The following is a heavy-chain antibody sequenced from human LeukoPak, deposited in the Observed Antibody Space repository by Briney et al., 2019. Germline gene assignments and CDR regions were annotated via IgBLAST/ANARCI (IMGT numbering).Heavy chain of an antibody. CDR2: ISTYNANT. D-gene: IGHD6-19*01. V-gene: IGHV1-18*01. CDR1: GYTFTSYG. CDR3: ARPDGRGWDALDY. Sequence: ASVKVSCKTSGYTFTSYGISWVRQAPGQGHEWMGWISTYNANTNYAQKLQGRVTMTTDTSTSTAYMELRSLRSDDTAVYYCARPDGRGWDALDYWGQGTLVTVSS. J-gene: IGHJ4*02.